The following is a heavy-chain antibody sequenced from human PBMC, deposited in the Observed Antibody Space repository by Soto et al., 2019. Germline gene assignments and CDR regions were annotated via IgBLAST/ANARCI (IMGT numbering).Heavy chain of an antibody. V-gene: IGHV3-30*18. CDR3: AKGLRYYDSSGPTPDY. J-gene: IGHJ4*02. CDR2: ISYDGSNK. Sequence: PGGSLRLSCAASGFTFSSYGMHWVRQAPGKGLEWVAVISYDGSNKYYADSVKGRFTISRDNSKNTLYLQMNSLRAEDTAVYYCAKGLRYYDSSGPTPDYWGQGTLVTVSS. CDR1: GFTFSSYG. D-gene: IGHD3-22*01.